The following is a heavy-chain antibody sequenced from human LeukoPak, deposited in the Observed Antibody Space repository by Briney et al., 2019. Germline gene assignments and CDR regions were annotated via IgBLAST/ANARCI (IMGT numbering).Heavy chain of an antibody. D-gene: IGHD5-18*01. V-gene: IGHV3-20*04. CDR2: INWNGGST. J-gene: IGHJ3*02. CDR1: GFTFYDYG. Sequence: GGSLRLSCAASGFTFYDYGMSWVRQAPGKGLEWVSGINWNGGSTGYADSVKGRFTISRDNAKNSLYLQMDSLRAEDTAFFYCARASGYSIGGSFDIWGQGTMVTVSS. CDR3: ARASGYSIGGSFDI.